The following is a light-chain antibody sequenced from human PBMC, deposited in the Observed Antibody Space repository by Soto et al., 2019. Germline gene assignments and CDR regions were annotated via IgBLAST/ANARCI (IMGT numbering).Light chain of an antibody. CDR1: SSDVGGYPL. CDR2: EGS. J-gene: IGLJ1*01. CDR3: CSYAGPRYV. V-gene: IGLV2-23*01. Sequence: QSALTQPASVSGSPGQSITISCTGTSSDVGGYPLVSWYQQHPGKAPKLMIYEGSKRPSGVSNRFSGSKSGYTASLTISGVQAEDEADYYCCSYAGPRYVFGSGTKLTVL.